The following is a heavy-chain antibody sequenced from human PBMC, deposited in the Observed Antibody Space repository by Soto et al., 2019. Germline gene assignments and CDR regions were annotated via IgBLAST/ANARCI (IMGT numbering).Heavy chain of an antibody. CDR1: GFSFSSYA. Sequence: GGSLRLSCAASGFSFSSYAMSWVRQAPGKGLEWVSGISGSGGNTNYADSVRGRFTISRDNSKNTLYLQMKTLRAEDTAVYYCAKGDYIMITFGGVKWDYCGQGTPVTV. V-gene: IGHV3-23*01. J-gene: IGHJ4*02. D-gene: IGHD3-16*01. CDR3: AKGDYIMITFGGVKWDY. CDR2: ISGSGGNT.